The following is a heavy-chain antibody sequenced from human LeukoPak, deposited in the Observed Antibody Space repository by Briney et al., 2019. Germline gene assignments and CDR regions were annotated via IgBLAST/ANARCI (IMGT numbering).Heavy chain of an antibody. Sequence: NPSETLSLTCTVSGGSISSYYWSWIRQPAGKGLEWIGRIYTSGSTNYNPSLKSRVTMSVDTSKNQFSLKLSSVTAADTAVYYCARGIVSGPKAGHWFDPWGQGTLVTVSS. CDR2: IYTSGST. CDR3: ARGIVSGPKAGHWFDP. CDR1: GGSISSYY. V-gene: IGHV4-4*07. D-gene: IGHD3-10*01. J-gene: IGHJ5*02.